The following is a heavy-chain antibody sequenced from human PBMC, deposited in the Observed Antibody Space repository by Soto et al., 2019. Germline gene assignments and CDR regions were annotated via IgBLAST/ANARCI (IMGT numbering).Heavy chain of an antibody. CDR3: ARGVRGVIKGYGMDV. CDR2: IIPIFGTA. D-gene: IGHD3-10*01. J-gene: IGHJ6*02. CDR1: GGTFSSYA. V-gene: IGHV1-69*06. Sequence: AASVKVSCKASGGTFSSYAISWVRQAPGQGLEWMGGIIPIFGTANYAQKFQGRVTITADKSTSTAYMELSSLRSEDTAVYYCARGVRGVIKGYGMDVWCQGTTVTVS.